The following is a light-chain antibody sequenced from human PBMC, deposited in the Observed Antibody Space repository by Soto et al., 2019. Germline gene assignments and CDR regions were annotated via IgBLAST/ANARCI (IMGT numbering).Light chain of an antibody. CDR2: DAS. V-gene: IGKV1-27*01. J-gene: IGKJ3*01. Sequence: DIQMTQSPSSLSASVGDRVTITCWASQGISNYLAWYQQKPGKVPKLLIYDASALQSGVPSRFSGSGSGTDCTRTIISLQPEDIATYYCQEYNNVLFTFGHGTKVEIK. CDR3: QEYNNVLFT. CDR1: QGISNY.